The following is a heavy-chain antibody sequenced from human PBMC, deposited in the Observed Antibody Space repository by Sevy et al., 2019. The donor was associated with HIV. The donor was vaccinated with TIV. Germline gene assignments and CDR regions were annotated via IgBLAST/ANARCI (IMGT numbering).Heavy chain of an antibody. Sequence: ASVKVSCKASGYTFTGYYMHWVRQAPGQGLEWMGWINPNSGGTNYAQKFQGRVTMTRDTSISTAYMELSRLRSDDTAVYLSARGAAYYYDSSGCFDYWGQGTLVTVSS. V-gene: IGHV1-2*02. CDR2: INPNSGGT. CDR1: GYTFTGYY. D-gene: IGHD3-22*01. CDR3: ARGAAYYYDSSGCFDY. J-gene: IGHJ4*02.